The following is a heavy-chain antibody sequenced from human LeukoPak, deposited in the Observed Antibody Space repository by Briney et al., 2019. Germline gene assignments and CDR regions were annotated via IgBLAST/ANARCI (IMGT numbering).Heavy chain of an antibody. CDR1: GFTFSSYA. D-gene: IGHD6-19*01. CDR2: ISGSGGST. V-gene: IGHV3-23*01. Sequence: GGSLRLSCAASGFTFSSYAMSWVRQAPGKGLEWVSAISGSGGSTYYADSVKGRFTISRDNSKNSLYLQMNSLRAEDAAVYYCARVRYDSGWYDYWGQGALVTVSS. CDR3: ARVRYDSGWYDY. J-gene: IGHJ4*02.